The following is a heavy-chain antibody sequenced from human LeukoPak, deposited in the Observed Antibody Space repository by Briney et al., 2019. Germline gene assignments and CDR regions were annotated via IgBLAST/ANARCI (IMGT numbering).Heavy chain of an antibody. D-gene: IGHD4-17*01. CDR3: ARHTEDYGDYYFDY. J-gene: IGHJ4*02. V-gene: IGHV5-51*01. CDR1: GYSFTSYW. Sequence: GESLKISCKGSGYSFTSYWIGWLRQMPGKGLEWMGIIYPGDSDTRYRPSFQGQVTISADKSISTAYLQWSSLKASDTAMYYCARHTEDYGDYYFDYWGQGTLVTVSS. CDR2: IYPGDSDT.